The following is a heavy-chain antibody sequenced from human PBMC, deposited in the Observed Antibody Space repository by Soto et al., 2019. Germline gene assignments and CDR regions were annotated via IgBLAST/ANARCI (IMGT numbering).Heavy chain of an antibody. V-gene: IGHV3-15*01. CDR3: TTGSTGRDY. CDR2: VKSKTDGGTT. Sequence: EVQLVESRGGLVKPGGSLRLSCAASGFTFTSALMTWVRQAPGKGLEWVGRVKSKTDGGTTDYAAPVKGRFTISRDDSEKTLYLQMNSLKTEDTAVYYCTTGSTGRDYWGQGTLVTVSS. J-gene: IGHJ4*02. D-gene: IGHD3-10*01. CDR1: GFTFTSAL.